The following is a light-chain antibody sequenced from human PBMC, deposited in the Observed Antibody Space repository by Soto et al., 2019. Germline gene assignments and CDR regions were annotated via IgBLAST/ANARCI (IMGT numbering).Light chain of an antibody. CDR1: QSVSSSF. CDR3: KQYGSSPLT. CDR2: GAA. Sequence: EIVLTHSPCTLSLSPGERATLSCMASQSVSSSFLAWYQQKPGQAPRLLIYGAASRASGIPDRFSGSGSGTDFSLTISRLEPEDFAVYFCKQYGSSPLTFGGGTKVDIK. J-gene: IGKJ4*01. V-gene: IGKV3-20*01.